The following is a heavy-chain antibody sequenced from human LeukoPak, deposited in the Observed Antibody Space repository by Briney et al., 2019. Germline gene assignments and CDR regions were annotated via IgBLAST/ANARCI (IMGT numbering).Heavy chain of an antibody. Sequence: GGSLRLSCAASGFTFSSYSMSWVRQAPGKGLEWVSYITSSSNTIYYADSVKGRFTISRDNAKNSLYLQMNSLRAEDTAVYYCARVGQVRNWDYWGQGTLVTVSS. V-gene: IGHV3-48*04. D-gene: IGHD3-10*01. CDR2: ITSSSNTI. J-gene: IGHJ4*02. CDR1: GFTFSSYS. CDR3: ARVGQVRNWDY.